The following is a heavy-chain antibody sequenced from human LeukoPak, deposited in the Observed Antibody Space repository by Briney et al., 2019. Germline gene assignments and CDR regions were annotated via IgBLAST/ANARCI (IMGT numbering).Heavy chain of an antibody. D-gene: IGHD3-3*01. J-gene: IGHJ5*02. Sequence: GGSLRLSCAASGFTFSSYAMSWVRQAPGKGLEWVSAISGSGGGTYYADSVKGRFTISRDNSKNTLYLQMNSLRAEDTAVYYCAKDGLHYDFWSGSPFDPWGQGTLVTVSS. CDR2: ISGSGGGT. V-gene: IGHV3-23*01. CDR3: AKDGLHYDFWSGSPFDP. CDR1: GFTFSSYA.